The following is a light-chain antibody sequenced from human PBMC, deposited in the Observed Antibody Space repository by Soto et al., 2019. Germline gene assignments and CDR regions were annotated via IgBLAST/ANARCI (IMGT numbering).Light chain of an antibody. CDR1: QSLLHSNGYNY. CDR3: MQALHMYT. Sequence: DIVMTQSPLSLSVTPGEPASISCRSSQSLLHSNGYNYLDWYLQKPGQSPQPLMYLGSRRASGVPNMVSGRGSGTDFTLKISRVEAEEVGVYDCMQALHMYTFGQGTKLEIK. V-gene: IGKV2-28*01. CDR2: LGS. J-gene: IGKJ2*01.